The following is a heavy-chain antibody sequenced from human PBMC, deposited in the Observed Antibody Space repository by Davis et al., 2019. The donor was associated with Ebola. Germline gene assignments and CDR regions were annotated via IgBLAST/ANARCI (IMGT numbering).Heavy chain of an antibody. CDR1: GYTFTGYY. J-gene: IGHJ6*02. CDR2: INPNSGGT. Sequence: AASVKVSCKASGYTFTGYYMYWVRQAPGQGLEWMGSINPNSGGTNYAQKFQGWVTMTRDTSISTAYMELSRLRSDDTAVYYCARVSVDGYGDYYYGMDVWGQGTTVTVSS. D-gene: IGHD6-19*01. CDR3: ARVSVDGYGDYYYGMDV. V-gene: IGHV1-2*04.